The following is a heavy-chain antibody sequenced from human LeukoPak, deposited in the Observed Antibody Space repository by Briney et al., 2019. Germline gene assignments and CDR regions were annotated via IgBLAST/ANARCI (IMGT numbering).Heavy chain of an antibody. V-gene: IGHV3-21*01. D-gene: IGHD6-13*01. CDR3: ARSYSSSWFQSDLFDY. CDR1: GFTFSSYS. CDR2: ISSSSYI. J-gene: IGHJ4*02. Sequence: GGSLRLSCAASGFTFSSYSMNWVRQAPGKGLEWVSSISSSSYIYYADSVKGRFTISRDNAKNSLYLQMNSLRAEDTAVYYCARSYSSSWFQSDLFDYWGQGTLVTVSS.